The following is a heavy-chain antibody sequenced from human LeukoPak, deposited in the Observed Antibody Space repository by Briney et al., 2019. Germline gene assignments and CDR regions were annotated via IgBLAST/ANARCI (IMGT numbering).Heavy chain of an antibody. Sequence: GGSLRLSCAASGFTFSSYGMHWVRQAPGKGLEWVAFIRYDGSNKYYADSVKGRFTISRDNAKNSLYLQMNSLRAEDTAMYYCARFIAAAGHFDYWGQGTLVTVSS. D-gene: IGHD6-13*01. V-gene: IGHV3-30*02. CDR1: GFTFSSYG. CDR2: IRYDGSNK. J-gene: IGHJ4*02. CDR3: ARFIAAAGHFDY.